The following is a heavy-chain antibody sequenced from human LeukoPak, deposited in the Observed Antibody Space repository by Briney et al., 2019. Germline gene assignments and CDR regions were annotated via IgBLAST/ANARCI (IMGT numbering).Heavy chain of an antibody. D-gene: IGHD6-19*01. CDR3: VKPSAIAVAVY. Sequence: GGSLRLSCSASGFTFSSYAMHWVRQAPGKGLEYVSATSSNGGSTYYADSVKGRFTISRDNSKNTLYLQMSSLRAEDTAVYYCVKPSAIAVAVYWGQGTLVTASS. J-gene: IGHJ4*02. V-gene: IGHV3-64D*06. CDR1: GFTFSSYA. CDR2: TSSNGGST.